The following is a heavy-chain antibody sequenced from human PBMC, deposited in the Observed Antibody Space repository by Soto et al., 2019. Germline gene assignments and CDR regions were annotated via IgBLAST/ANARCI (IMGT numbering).Heavy chain of an antibody. CDR3: AKDHTIDWLQFF. Sequence: PGGSLRLSCAASGFSLSTYWMSWVRQAPGKGLEWVSAISDSGGSTYYVDSVKGRFTISRDNSKNTLYLQMNSLRAEDTAVYYCAKDHTIDWLQFFWGQGTLVTVSS. V-gene: IGHV3-23*01. J-gene: IGHJ4*02. CDR1: GFSLSTYW. CDR2: ISDSGGST. D-gene: IGHD5-12*01.